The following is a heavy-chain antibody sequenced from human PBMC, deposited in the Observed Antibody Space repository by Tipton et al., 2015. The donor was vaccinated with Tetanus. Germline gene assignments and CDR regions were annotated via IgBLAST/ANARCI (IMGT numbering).Heavy chain of an antibody. Sequence: TLSLTCTVSGGSISSYYWSWIRQPPGKGLEWIGYIYYSGSTNYNPSLKSRVTISVDTSKNQFSLKLSSVTAADTAVYYCARTTLGYCSGGSCYSGAYYFDYWGQGTLVTVPS. CDR2: IYYSGST. V-gene: IGHV4-59*01. CDR1: GGSISSYY. J-gene: IGHJ4*02. CDR3: ARTTLGYCSGGSCYSGAYYFDY. D-gene: IGHD2-15*01.